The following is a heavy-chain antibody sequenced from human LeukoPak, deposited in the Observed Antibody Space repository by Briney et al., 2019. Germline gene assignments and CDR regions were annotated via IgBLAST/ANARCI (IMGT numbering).Heavy chain of an antibody. CDR1: GYIFTTYG. V-gene: IGHV1-18*01. CDR2: ISVCNSKT. D-gene: IGHD3-22*01. Sequence: AAVTLTCKSSGYIFTTYGISWVRHAPGQGLEWMGLISVCNSKTNYPQRLQGRVTMTTDTSTTTAYMELRSLRSDDTAVYYCARDINGYYYDSHGYYPTDTWGQGTLVTVSS. J-gene: IGHJ5*02. CDR3: ARDINGYYYDSHGYYPTDT.